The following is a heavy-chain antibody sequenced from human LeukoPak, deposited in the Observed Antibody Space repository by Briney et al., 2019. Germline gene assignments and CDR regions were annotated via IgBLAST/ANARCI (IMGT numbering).Heavy chain of an antibody. CDR3: ATLGGNYFDY. D-gene: IGHD3-10*01. Sequence: GGSLRLSCAASGFTFNTYGMHWVRQAPGRGLEWVAVIWYDGSNKYYADSVKGRFTISRDNSKNTLYLQMNSLRAEDTAVYYCATLGGNYFDYWGQGTLVTVSS. CDR2: IWYDGSNK. CDR1: GFTFNTYG. J-gene: IGHJ4*02. V-gene: IGHV3-33*01.